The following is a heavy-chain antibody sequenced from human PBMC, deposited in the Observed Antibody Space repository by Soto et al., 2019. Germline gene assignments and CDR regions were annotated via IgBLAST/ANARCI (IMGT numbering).Heavy chain of an antibody. CDR2: ISPYNDQT. CDR3: ARGGYYDNVWGKLSNSGLDV. CDR1: GYTFIRYG. V-gene: IGHV1-18*01. Sequence: ASVKVSCKASGYTFIRYGITWVRQAPGQRLEWMGWISPYNDQTIYAQKLQGRVTMTADTSTRTVYMQLRSLKSDDTAVYYCARGGYYDNVWGKLSNSGLDVWGQGTSVTVSS. D-gene: IGHD3-16*01. J-gene: IGHJ6*02.